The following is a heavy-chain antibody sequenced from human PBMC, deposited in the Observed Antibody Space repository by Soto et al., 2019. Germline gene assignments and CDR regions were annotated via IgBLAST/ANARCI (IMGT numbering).Heavy chain of an antibody. CDR1: RDTVNIYA. V-gene: IGHV1-69*13. Sequence: SVKIASTSSRDTVNIYAVGGVRQAPGQGLEWMGGIIPIFGTANYAQKFQGRVTITADESTSTAYMELSSLRSEDTAVYYCARAPRRGIAVAGTSFDPWGQGTLVTVSS. D-gene: IGHD6-19*01. J-gene: IGHJ5*02. CDR3: ARAPRRGIAVAGTSFDP. CDR2: IIPIFGTA.